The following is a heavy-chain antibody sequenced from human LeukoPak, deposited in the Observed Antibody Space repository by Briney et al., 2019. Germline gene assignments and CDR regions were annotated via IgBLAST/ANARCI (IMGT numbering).Heavy chain of an antibody. Sequence: GGSLRLSCAASGFTFTNYNMNWVRQAPGKGLEWISYISGGSGTIYYADSVRSRFTVSRDNAKDSLWLQMDSLRVEDTAVYFCARLYGDWFDPWGPGTLVTVSS. CDR3: ARLYGDWFDP. D-gene: IGHD4-17*01. CDR2: ISGGSGTI. V-gene: IGHV3-48*01. CDR1: GFTFTNYN. J-gene: IGHJ5*02.